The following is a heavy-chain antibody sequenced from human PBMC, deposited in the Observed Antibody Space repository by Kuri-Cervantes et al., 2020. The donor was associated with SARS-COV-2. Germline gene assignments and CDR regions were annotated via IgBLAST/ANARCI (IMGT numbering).Heavy chain of an antibody. CDR1: GFTFSSYW. CDR3: VRDGDHWNFDY. CDR2: INSDGSST. D-gene: IGHD1-1*01. Sequence: GESLKISCAASGFTFSSYWMHWVRQAPGKGPVWVSRINSDGSSTSYADSVKGRFTISRDNAKNMLFLQMNSLRAEDTAVYYCVRDGDHWNFDYWGQGTLVTVSS. V-gene: IGHV3-74*01. J-gene: IGHJ4*02.